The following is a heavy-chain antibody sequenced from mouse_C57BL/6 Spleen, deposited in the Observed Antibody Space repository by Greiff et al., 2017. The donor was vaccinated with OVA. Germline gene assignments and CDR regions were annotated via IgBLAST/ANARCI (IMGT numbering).Heavy chain of an antibody. CDR1: GYTFTDYY. CDR3: ARDGTTVPFAY. CDR2: INPNNGGT. J-gene: IGHJ3*01. Sequence: EVQLQQSGPELVKPGASVKISCKASGYTFTDYYMNWVKQSHGKSLEWIGDINPNNGGTSYNQKFKGKATLTVDKSSSTAYMELRSLTSEDSAVYYCARDGTTVPFAYWGQGTLVTVSA. V-gene: IGHV1-26*01. D-gene: IGHD1-1*01.